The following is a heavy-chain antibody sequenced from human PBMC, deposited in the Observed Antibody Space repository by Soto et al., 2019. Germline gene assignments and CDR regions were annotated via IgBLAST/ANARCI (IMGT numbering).Heavy chain of an antibody. CDR3: ARGANSGVVIKSYYFDY. Sequence: PSETLSLTCTVSGGSISSYYWSWIRQPPGKGLEWIGYIYYSGSTNYNPSLKSRVTISVDTSKNQFSLKLSPVTAADTAVYYCARGANSGVVIKSYYFDYWGQGTLVTVSS. CDR2: IYYSGST. D-gene: IGHD3-3*01. CDR1: GGSISSYY. J-gene: IGHJ4*02. V-gene: IGHV4-59*01.